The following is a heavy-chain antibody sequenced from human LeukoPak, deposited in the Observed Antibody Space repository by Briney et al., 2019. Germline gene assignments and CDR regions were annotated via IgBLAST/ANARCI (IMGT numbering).Heavy chain of an antibody. J-gene: IGHJ6*02. V-gene: IGHV4-39*07. CDR2: IYYSGST. CDR3: ARSEIIGSYGMDV. Sequence: SETLSLTCTVSGGSISSSSYYWGWIRQPPGKGLEWIGSIYYSGSTYYNPSLKSRVTISVDTSKNQFSLKLSSVTAADTAVYYCARSEIIGSYGMDVWGQGTTVTVSS. D-gene: IGHD1-14*01. CDR1: GGSISSSSYY.